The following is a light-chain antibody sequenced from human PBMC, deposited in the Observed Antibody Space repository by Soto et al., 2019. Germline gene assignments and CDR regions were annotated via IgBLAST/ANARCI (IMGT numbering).Light chain of an antibody. CDR2: GAS. J-gene: IGKJ4*01. CDR1: QSVRRN. Sequence: EILMTQSPATLSGSPGERATLSCGASQSVRRNLAWYQQKPGKAPRLLMFGASTRATGTPAGFSGSGYETELTLTISSMQYEDFEVYYCQQYSDWTLTFGGGTQVDIK. V-gene: IGKV3D-15*01. CDR3: QQYSDWTLT.